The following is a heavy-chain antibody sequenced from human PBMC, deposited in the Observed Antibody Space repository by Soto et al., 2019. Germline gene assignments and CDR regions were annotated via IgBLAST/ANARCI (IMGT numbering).Heavy chain of an antibody. CDR2: IIPILGIA. Sequence: SVKVSCKASGGTFSSYTISWVRQAPGQGLEWMGRIIPILGIANYAQKFQGRVTITADKSTSTAYMELSSLRSEDTAVYYCARGGYYDILTGLNYFDYSGQGTLVTVSS. CDR1: GGTFSSYT. J-gene: IGHJ4*02. CDR3: ARGGYYDILTGLNYFDY. V-gene: IGHV1-69*02. D-gene: IGHD3-9*01.